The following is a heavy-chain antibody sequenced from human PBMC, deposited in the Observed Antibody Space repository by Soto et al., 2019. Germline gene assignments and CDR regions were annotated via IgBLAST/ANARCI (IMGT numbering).Heavy chain of an antibody. Sequence: GGFLRLSFAASGFTFSSYSMNWVRQAPGKGLEWVSSISSSSSYIYYADSVKGRFTISRDNAKNSLYLQMNSLRAEDTAVYYCARGIAAADPYYFDYWGQGTLVTVSS. CDR2: ISSSSSYI. J-gene: IGHJ4*02. V-gene: IGHV3-21*01. CDR3: ARGIAAADPYYFDY. D-gene: IGHD6-13*01. CDR1: GFTFSSYS.